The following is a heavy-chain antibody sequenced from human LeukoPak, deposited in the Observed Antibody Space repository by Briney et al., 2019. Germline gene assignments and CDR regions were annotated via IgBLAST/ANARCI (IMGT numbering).Heavy chain of an antibody. CDR2: IKQDGSEK. CDR1: GFTFSSYW. Sequence: PGGSLRLSCAASGFTFSSYWMSWVRQIPGKGLEWVANIKQDGSEKYYVDSVKGRFTISRDNAKNSLYLQMSSLRAEDTAVYYCARVIYFDWPRHDYWGQGTLVTVSS. V-gene: IGHV3-7*05. J-gene: IGHJ4*02. D-gene: IGHD3-9*01. CDR3: ARVIYFDWPRHDY.